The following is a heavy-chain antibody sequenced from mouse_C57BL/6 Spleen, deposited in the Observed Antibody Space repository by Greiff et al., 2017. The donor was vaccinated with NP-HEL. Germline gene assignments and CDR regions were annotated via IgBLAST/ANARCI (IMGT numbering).Heavy chain of an antibody. CDR3: ARGGYDYDGYYFDY. D-gene: IGHD2-4*01. J-gene: IGHJ2*01. CDR1: GYTFTDYY. CDR2: IYPGSGNT. V-gene: IGHV1-76*01. Sequence: VKLMESGAELVRPGASVKLSCKASGYTFTDYYINWVKQRPGQGLEWIARIYPGSGNTYYNEKFKGKATLTAEKSSSTAYMQLSSLTSEDSAVYFCARGGYDYDGYYFDYWGQGTTLTVSS.